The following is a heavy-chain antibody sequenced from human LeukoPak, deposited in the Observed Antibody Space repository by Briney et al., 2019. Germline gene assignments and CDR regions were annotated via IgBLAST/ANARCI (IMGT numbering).Heavy chain of an antibody. D-gene: IGHD1-26*01. V-gene: IGHV4-34*01. CDR3: ARALGRFRYYFDY. Sequence: SETLSLTCAVYGGSFSGYYWSWIRQPPGKGLEWIGEINHSGSINYNPSLKSRVTISVDTSKNQFSLKLSSVTAADTAVYYCARALGRFRYYFDYWGQGTLVTVSS. J-gene: IGHJ4*02. CDR2: INHSGSI. CDR1: GGSFSGYY.